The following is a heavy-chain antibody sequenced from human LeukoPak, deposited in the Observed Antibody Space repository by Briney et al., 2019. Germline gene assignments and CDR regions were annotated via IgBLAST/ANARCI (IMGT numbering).Heavy chain of an antibody. CDR2: IYHSGST. D-gene: IGHD6-13*01. J-gene: IGHJ5*02. V-gene: IGHV4-38-2*01. CDR3: ARIYSSSWFLNWFDP. Sequence: SETLSLTCAVYGGSFSGYFWGWIRQPPGKGLECIGTIYHSGSTYYNPSLKSRVTISVDTSKNQFSLKVNSVTAADTAVYYCARIYSSSWFLNWFDPWGQGTLVTVSS. CDR1: GGSFSGYF.